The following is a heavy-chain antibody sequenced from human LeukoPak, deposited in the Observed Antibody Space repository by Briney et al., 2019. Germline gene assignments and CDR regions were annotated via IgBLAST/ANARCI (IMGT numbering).Heavy chain of an antibody. CDR1: GGSISGYY. D-gene: IGHD6-25*01. CDR2: MSTSGNS. CDR3: ARESGSMRWFDP. V-gene: IGHV4-4*07. J-gene: IGHJ5*02. Sequence: PSETLSLTCTVSGGSISGYYWSWIRQPAGKGLEWIGRMSTSGNSNYIPFLVSRVTMSVDTSKNQFSLNLSSVTAADTAVYYCARESGSMRWFDPWGQGTLVTVSS.